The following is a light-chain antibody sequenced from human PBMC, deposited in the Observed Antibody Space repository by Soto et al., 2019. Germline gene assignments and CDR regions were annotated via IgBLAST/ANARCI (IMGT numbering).Light chain of an antibody. CDR1: SSDVGSYNL. CDR2: EGS. J-gene: IGLJ3*02. V-gene: IGLV2-23*01. Sequence: QSALTQPASVSGSPGQSITISCTGASSDVGSYNLVSWYQQHPGKAPKLMIYEGSKRPSGVSNRVSGSKSGNTASLTISGLQADDEADYYCCSYAGSSTPFGGGTKLTVL. CDR3: CSYAGSSTP.